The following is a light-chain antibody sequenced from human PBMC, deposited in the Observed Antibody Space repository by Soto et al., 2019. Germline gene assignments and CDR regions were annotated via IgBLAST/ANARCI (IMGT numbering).Light chain of an antibody. Sequence: DIQMTQSPSFVSASVGDRVTITCRASQGISSWLSWYQQKPGTAPTLLVFGASTLQNGVPARLSGGGFGTEFTLTITNLQSEDFAVYYCQQHNDWPPITFGQGTRLEIK. CDR3: QQHNDWPPIT. CDR2: GAS. V-gene: IGKV1-12*01. CDR1: QGISSW. J-gene: IGKJ5*01.